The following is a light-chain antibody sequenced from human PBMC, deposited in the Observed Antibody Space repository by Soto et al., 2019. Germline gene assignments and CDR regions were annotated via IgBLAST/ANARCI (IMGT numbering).Light chain of an antibody. V-gene: IGLV2-14*01. CDR2: EVS. CDR1: SSDVGGYNF. CDR3: ASYTSSSTSVI. Sequence: QSVLTQPASMSGSPGQSITISCTGTSSDVGGYNFVSWYQKHPGKAPKLTIYEVSNRPSGVSNRFSGSKSGNTASLTISGLQAEDEADYYCASYTSSSTSVIFGRGTKLTVL. J-gene: IGLJ2*01.